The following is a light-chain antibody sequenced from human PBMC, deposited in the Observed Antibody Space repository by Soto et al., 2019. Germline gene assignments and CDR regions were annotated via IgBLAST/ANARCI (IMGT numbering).Light chain of an antibody. CDR1: SSDVGNYNL. Sequence: QLVLTQPASVSGSPGQSITISCTRTSSDVGNYNLVSWYQHHPGKAPKLMIYEGSKRPSGVSNRFSGSQSGNTASLTISGLQPEDETDYYCCSYARSNSLIFGGGTKVTVL. V-gene: IGLV2-23*01. J-gene: IGLJ2*01. CDR3: CSYARSNSLI. CDR2: EGS.